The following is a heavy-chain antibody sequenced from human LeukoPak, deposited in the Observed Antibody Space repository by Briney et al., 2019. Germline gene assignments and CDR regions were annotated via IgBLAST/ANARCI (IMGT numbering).Heavy chain of an antibody. CDR2: IYSGGST. V-gene: IGHV3-66*01. CDR1: GFTVSSNY. Sequence: GGSLRLSCAASGFTVSSNYMSWVRQAPGKGLEWVSVIYSGGSTYYADSVKGRFTISRDNSKNTLYLQMNSLRAEDTTVYYCARDIVATNFDYWGQGTLVTVSS. J-gene: IGHJ4*02. CDR3: ARDIVATNFDY. D-gene: IGHD5-12*01.